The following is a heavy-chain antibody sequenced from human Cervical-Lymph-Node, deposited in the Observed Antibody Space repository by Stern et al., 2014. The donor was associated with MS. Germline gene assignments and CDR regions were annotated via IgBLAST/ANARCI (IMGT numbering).Heavy chain of an antibody. CDR3: ARDDLRNYDFSWRN. J-gene: IGHJ4*02. V-gene: IGHV3-30*04. CDR1: RFTFSSYA. CDR2: ISFDGRNT. D-gene: IGHD3-3*01. Sequence: EQLVESGGGVVQPGRSLRLSCAASRFTFSSYAMHWVRQAPGKGLEWVAVISFDGRNTYYADSVRGRFTISRDNSKNTLYLQMNSLGAEDTAVYYCARDDLRNYDFSWRNWGQGTLVTVSS.